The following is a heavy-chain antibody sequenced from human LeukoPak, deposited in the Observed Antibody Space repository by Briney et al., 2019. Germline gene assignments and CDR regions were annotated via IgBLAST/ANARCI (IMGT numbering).Heavy chain of an antibody. V-gene: IGHV4-39*01. CDR3: ARHAWGSSWYYWFDP. Sequence: SETLSLTCTVSGGSISSSSHYWGWIRQPPGKGLEWIGSIYDSGSTYYNPSLRSRVTISVDTSKNQFSLKLTSMTAADTAVYYCARHAWGSSWYYWFDPWGQGTLVTVSS. J-gene: IGHJ5*02. CDR2: IYDSGST. CDR1: GGSISSSSHY. D-gene: IGHD6-13*01.